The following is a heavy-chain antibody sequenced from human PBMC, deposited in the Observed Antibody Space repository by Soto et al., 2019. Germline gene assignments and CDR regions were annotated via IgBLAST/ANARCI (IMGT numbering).Heavy chain of an antibody. V-gene: IGHV4-30-2*01. J-gene: IGHJ4*02. Sequence: QLQLQESGSGLVKPSQTLSLTCAVSGGSISSGAYSWSWIRQPPGKGLEWIGYIYHSGITYYNPSLXXRXTIXVDRSTNQFSLKLSSVTAADTAVYYCAREARGLDYWGQGTLVTVSS. CDR1: GGSISSGAYS. CDR2: IYHSGIT. CDR3: AREARGLDY.